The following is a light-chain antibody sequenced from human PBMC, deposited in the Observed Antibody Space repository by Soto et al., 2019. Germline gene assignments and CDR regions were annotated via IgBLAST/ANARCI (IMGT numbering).Light chain of an antibody. CDR1: HSVGST. Sequence: EIVLTQSPATLSVSPGESATLSCRASHSVGSTLAWYQQKPGQAPRLLMYDTSTRVTGIPARFSGSGSGTEFTLTISSLQSDDFALYYCQHYNNWPWTVGQGTKVDIK. J-gene: IGKJ1*01. V-gene: IGKV3-15*01. CDR2: DTS. CDR3: QHYNNWPWT.